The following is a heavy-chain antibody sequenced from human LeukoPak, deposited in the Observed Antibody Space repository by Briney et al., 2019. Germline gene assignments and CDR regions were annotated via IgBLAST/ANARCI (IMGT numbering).Heavy chain of an antibody. CDR1: GGSFSGYY. CDR3: ARRTMVRGVIINYFDY. J-gene: IGHJ4*02. CDR2: INHSGST. V-gene: IGHV4-34*01. D-gene: IGHD3-10*01. Sequence: SETLSLTCAVYGGSFSGYYWSWIRQPPGKGLEWIGEINHSGSTNYNPSLKSRVTISVDTSKNQFSLKLSSVTAADTAVYYCARRTMVRGVIINYFDYWGQGTLATVSS.